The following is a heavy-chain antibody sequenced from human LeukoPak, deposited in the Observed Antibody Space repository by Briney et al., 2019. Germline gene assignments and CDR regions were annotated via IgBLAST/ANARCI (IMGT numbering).Heavy chain of an antibody. CDR2: INSDGSST. J-gene: IGHJ2*01. D-gene: IGHD5-18*01. Sequence: GGSLRLSCAAPGFTFSSYWMHWVRQAPGKGLVWVSRINSDGSSTSYADSVKGRFTISGDNAKNTLYLQMNSLRAEDTAVYYCARDTAMVYWYFDLWGRGTLVTVSS. V-gene: IGHV3-74*01. CDR3: ARDTAMVYWYFDL. CDR1: GFTFSSYW.